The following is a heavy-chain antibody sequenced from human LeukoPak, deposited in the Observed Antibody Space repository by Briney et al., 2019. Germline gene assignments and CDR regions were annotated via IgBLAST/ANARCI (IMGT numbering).Heavy chain of an antibody. V-gene: IGHV4-59*01. J-gene: IGHJ3*02. CDR2: IYYSGST. D-gene: IGHD2/OR15-2a*01. CDR1: GGSISSYY. CDR3: ARMSIIGAPGTFDI. Sequence: TSETLSLTCTVSGGSISSYYWSWIRQPSGKGLEWIGYIYYSGSTNYNPSLKSRVTISVDTSKNQFSLKLSSVTAADTAVYYCARMSIIGAPGTFDIWGQGTMVTVSS.